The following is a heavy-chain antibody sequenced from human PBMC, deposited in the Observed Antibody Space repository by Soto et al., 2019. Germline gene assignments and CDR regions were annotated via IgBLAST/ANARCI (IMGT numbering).Heavy chain of an antibody. J-gene: IGHJ4*02. CDR3: ARGSEDCSGGSCYSAFAY. CDR2: IWYDGSNK. CDR1: GFTFSSYG. V-gene: IGHV3-33*01. D-gene: IGHD2-15*01. Sequence: QVQLVESGGGVVQPGRSLRLSCAASGFTFSSYGMHWVRQAPGKGLEWVAVIWYDGSNKYYADSVKGRFTISRDNSKNTLYLQMNSLRAEDTAVYYCARGSEDCSGGSCYSAFAYCGQGTLVTVSS.